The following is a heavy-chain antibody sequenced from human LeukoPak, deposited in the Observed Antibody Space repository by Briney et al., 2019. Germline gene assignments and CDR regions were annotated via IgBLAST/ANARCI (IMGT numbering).Heavy chain of an antibody. J-gene: IGHJ4*02. V-gene: IGHV1-24*01. CDR1: GYTRTELS. Sequence: GASVKVSCKVSGYTRTELSMHWVRHAPGKGLEWMGGFNPEDGETIYAQKFQGRVTMTEDTSTDTAYMELSSLRSEDTAVYYCATDRGSYCSFWGQGTLVTVSS. CDR2: FNPEDGET. D-gene: IGHD1-26*01. CDR3: ATDRGSYCSF.